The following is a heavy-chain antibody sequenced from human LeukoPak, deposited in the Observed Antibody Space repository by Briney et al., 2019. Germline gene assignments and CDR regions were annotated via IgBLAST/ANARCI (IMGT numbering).Heavy chain of an antibody. Sequence: PGGSLRLSCAASGFTFSSYAITWVRQAPGKGLEWVSAVSSNGAKTYYADSVKGRFTISRDNYKNMVFLQMNSLRAEDTAVYYCTRHGEYGSGTYYSDFDYWGQGTLVTVSS. CDR2: VSSNGAKT. CDR1: GFTFSSYA. V-gene: IGHV3-23*01. CDR3: TRHGEYGSGTYYSDFDY. D-gene: IGHD3-10*01. J-gene: IGHJ4*02.